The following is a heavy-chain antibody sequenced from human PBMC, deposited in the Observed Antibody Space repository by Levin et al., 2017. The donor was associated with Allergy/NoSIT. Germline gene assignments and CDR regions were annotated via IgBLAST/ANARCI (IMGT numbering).Heavy chain of an antibody. CDR2: ISGSSGHT. Sequence: LSLTCAASGFSFSDYYMSWIRQAPGKGLEWVSYISGSSGHTNYADSVKGRFTISRDNAKTSMYLQMNSLRVEDTAVYYCARDLPGAMERFDSWGQGVLVTVSS. CDR3: ARDLPGAMERFDS. D-gene: IGHD2-2*01. V-gene: IGHV3-11*05. CDR1: GFSFSDYY. J-gene: IGHJ4*02.